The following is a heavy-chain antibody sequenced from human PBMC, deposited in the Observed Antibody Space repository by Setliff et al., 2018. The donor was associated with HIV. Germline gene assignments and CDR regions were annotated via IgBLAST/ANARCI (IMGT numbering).Heavy chain of an antibody. CDR2: INHSGST. CDR1: GGSFSGYY. V-gene: IGHV4-34*01. Sequence: PSDTLSLTCAVFGGSFSGYYWSWIRQPPGKGLEWIGEINHSGSTDYNPSLKSRVTISVDTSKNQFSLNLSSVTAADTAVYYCARYDYGDFDYWGQGTPVTVSS. CDR3: ARYDYGDFDY. J-gene: IGHJ4*02. D-gene: IGHD4-17*01.